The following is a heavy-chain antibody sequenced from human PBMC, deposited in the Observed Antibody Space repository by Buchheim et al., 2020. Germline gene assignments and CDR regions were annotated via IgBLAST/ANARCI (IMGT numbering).Heavy chain of an antibody. Sequence: EVQLVESGGGLVQPGGSLRLSCAASGFTFSSYYMHWVRQVPGKGLVWVSRIRGDGTSTNSVKGRFTISRDNAQNTMFLQMNSLRAEDTAVYYCARQPNNWLDFWGQGTL. J-gene: IGHJ5*01. CDR2: IRGDGTST. CDR1: GFTFSSYY. CDR3: ARQPNNWLDF. V-gene: IGHV3-74*01.